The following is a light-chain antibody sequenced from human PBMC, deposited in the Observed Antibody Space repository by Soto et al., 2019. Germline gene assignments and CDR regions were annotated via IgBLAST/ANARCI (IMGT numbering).Light chain of an antibody. CDR1: NIGGKS. J-gene: IGLJ2*01. V-gene: IGLV3-21*02. CDR3: QVWDATSDHVV. Sequence: ELTQPPSVSVAPGQTARLTCGGDNIGGKSVHWYQQKPGQAPVLVVYDESDRPSGIPQRFSGSNSGNTATLTVSWVEAGDEADYYCQVWDATSDHVVFGGGTKVTVL. CDR2: DES.